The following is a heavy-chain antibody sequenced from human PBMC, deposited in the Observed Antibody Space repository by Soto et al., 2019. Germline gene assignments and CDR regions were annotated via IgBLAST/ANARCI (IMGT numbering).Heavy chain of an antibody. J-gene: IGHJ5*02. Sequence: GESLKISCKGSGYRLTTYWIGWVRQMSGKGLEWMGINDTRYSPSFQGQVTISADKSISTAYLQWSSLKASDTAMYYCARETRAVAGRGAFDPWGQGTLVTVSS. CDR3: ARETRAVAGRGAFDP. D-gene: IGHD6-19*01. CDR1: GYRLTTYW. V-gene: IGHV5-51*01. CDR2: NDT.